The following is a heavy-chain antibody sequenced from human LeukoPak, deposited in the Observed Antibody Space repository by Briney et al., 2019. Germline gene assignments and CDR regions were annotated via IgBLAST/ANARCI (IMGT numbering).Heavy chain of an antibody. CDR3: ARAALYCSSTSCIFDY. CDR1: GFLFSSHE. V-gene: IGHV3-48*03. J-gene: IGHJ4*02. Sequence: QSGGSLRLSCAASGFLFSSHEMNWVRQASGKGLEWVSYISSSGSAIYYADSVKGRFIISRDNAKNSLYLQMNSLRAEDTAVYYCARAALYCSSTSCIFDYWGQGTLVTVSS. D-gene: IGHD2-2*01. CDR2: ISSSGSAI.